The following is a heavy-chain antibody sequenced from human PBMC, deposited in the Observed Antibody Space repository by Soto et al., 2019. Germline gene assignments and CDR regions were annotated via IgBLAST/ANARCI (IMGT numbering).Heavy chain of an antibody. Sequence: ETLSLPRPVSCGSISSYYWSWIRQPPGKGLEWIGYIYYSGSTNYNPSLKSRVTISVDTSKNQFSLKLSSVTAPDTAVYYCARASCGGDCYPTFDTWGQGTLVTVSS. CDR2: IYYSGST. CDR3: ARASCGGDCYPTFDT. J-gene: IGHJ5*02. D-gene: IGHD2-21*02. V-gene: IGHV4-59*01. CDR1: CGSISSYY.